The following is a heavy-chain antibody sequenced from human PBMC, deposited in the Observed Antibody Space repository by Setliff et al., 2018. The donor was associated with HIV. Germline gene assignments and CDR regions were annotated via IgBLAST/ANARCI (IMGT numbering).Heavy chain of an antibody. CDR1: GFTLPDYA. Sequence: GGSLRLSCAGFGFTLPDYAIHWVRQAPGKGLEWVAVISYNGDNKEYADSVKGRFTISRDTSKNTVFLQMNRLRAGDTAIYYCARDKNALGNFDYWGQGTLVTVSS. V-gene: IGHV3-30-3*01. CDR3: ARDKNALGNFDY. J-gene: IGHJ4*02. D-gene: IGHD2-2*01. CDR2: ISYNGDNK.